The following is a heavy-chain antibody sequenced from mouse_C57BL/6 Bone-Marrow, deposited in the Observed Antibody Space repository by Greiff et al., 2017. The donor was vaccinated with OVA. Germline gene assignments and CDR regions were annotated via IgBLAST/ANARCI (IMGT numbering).Heavy chain of an antibody. V-gene: IGHV1-64*01. J-gene: IGHJ1*03. D-gene: IGHD4-1*01. CDR1: GYTFTSYW. CDR2: IHPNSGST. CDR3: ASEMDWDRYFDV. Sequence: VQLQQPGAELVKPGASVKLSCKASGYTFTSYWMHWVKQRPGQGLEWIGMIHPNSGSTNYNEKFKGKATLTADKSSSTAYMQLSSLTSEDSAVYYCASEMDWDRYFDVWGTGTTVTVSS.